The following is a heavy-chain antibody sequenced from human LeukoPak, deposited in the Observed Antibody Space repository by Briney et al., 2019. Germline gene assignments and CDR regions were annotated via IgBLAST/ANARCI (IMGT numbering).Heavy chain of an antibody. V-gene: IGHV4-59*01. CDR1: GGSISSYY. Sequence: SETLSLTCTVSGGSISSYYWSWIRQPPGKGLEWIGCIYYTGSTNYNPSLKSRVTISVDTSKNQFSLKPSSVTAADTAVYYCATGRAYSSVDYWGQGTLVTVSS. CDR2: IYYTGST. CDR3: ATGRAYSSVDY. J-gene: IGHJ4*02. D-gene: IGHD6-19*01.